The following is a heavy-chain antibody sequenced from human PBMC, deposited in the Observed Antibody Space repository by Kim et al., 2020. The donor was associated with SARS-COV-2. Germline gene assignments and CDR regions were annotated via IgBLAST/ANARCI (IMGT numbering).Heavy chain of an antibody. CDR3: ARVYPPYRGVTPDY. J-gene: IGHJ4*02. D-gene: IGHD3-10*01. Sequence: SETLSLTCTVSGGSISSYYWSWIRQPPGKGLEWIGYIYYSGSTNYNPSLKSRVTISVDTSKNQFSLKLSSVTAADTAVYYCARVYPPYRGVTPDYWGQGTLVTVSS. V-gene: IGHV4-59*13. CDR2: IYYSGST. CDR1: GGSISSYY.